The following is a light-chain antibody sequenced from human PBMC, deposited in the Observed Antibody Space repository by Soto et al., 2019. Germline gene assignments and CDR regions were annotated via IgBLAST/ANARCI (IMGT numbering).Light chain of an antibody. V-gene: IGKV3-11*01. CDR1: RSVSRY. CDR3: QQRSNWPQLT. CDR2: DAS. J-gene: IGKJ4*01. Sequence: EIVLTQSPATLSLSPGERATLSCRASRSVSRYLAWYQQKPGQAPRLLIYDASNRATGIPARFSGSGSGTDFTLTISSLEPEDFAVYYCQQRSNWPQLTFGGGTKVDIK.